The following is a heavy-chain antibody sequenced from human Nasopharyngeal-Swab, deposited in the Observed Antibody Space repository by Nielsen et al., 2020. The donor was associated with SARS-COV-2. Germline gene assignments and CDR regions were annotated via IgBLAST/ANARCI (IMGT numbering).Heavy chain of an antibody. V-gene: IGHV1-8*01. CDR1: GYTFTSYD. Sequence: KVACKASGYTFTSYDINWVRQATGQGREWMGWMNPNSGNTGYAQKFQGRVTMTRNTSISTAYMELSSLRSEDTAVYYCARAGAAAPGVYYGMDVWGQGTTVTVSS. J-gene: IGHJ6*02. CDR3: ARAGAAAPGVYYGMDV. D-gene: IGHD6-13*01. CDR2: MNPNSGNT.